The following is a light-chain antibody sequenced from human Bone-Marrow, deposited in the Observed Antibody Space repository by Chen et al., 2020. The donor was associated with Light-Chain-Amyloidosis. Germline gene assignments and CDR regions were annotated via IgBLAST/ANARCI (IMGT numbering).Light chain of an antibody. CDR3: SSYTSTNTLV. CDR2: EVT. V-gene: IGLV2-14*01. Sequence: QSALTQPASVSGSPGQSITISCTGTSSDVGGDNHVSWYQQHPDKAPKLMIYEVTNRPSWVPDRFSGSGSDNTASLTISGLQTEDEADYFCSSYTSTNTLVFGSGTRVTVL. J-gene: IGLJ1*01. CDR1: SSDVGGDNH.